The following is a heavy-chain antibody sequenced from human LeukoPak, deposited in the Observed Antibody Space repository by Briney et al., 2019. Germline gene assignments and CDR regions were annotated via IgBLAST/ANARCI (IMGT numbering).Heavy chain of an antibody. D-gene: IGHD2-2*01. J-gene: IGHJ1*01. CDR3: ARLGYCSSTSCYGADHAYFQH. CDR1: GGSISSYY. CDR2: IYYSGST. V-gene: IGHV4-59*01. Sequence: PSETLSLTCTVSGGSISSYYWSWIRQPPGKGLEWIGYIYYSGSTNYNPSLKSRVTISVDTSKNQFSLKLSSVTAADTAVYYCARLGYCSSTSCYGADHAYFQHWGQGTLVTVSS.